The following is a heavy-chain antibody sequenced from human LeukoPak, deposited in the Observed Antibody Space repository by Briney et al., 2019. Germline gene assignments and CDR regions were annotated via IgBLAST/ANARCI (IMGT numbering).Heavy chain of an antibody. V-gene: IGHV3-21*01. CDR1: GFAFSIYT. D-gene: IGHD4-17*01. CDR2: ILSDSSAK. J-gene: IGHJ4*02. Sequence: PGGSLRLSCAASGFAFSIYTMNWGRQAPGKGLEWVSSILSDSSAKYYADSLKGRLTISRDNAADSLFLQINSLTADDTAVYYCVRERGGDYAFDYWGQGTLVSVSS. CDR3: VRERGGDYAFDY.